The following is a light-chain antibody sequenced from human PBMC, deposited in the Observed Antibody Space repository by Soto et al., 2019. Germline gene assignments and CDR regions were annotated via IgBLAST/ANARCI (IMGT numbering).Light chain of an antibody. J-gene: IGLJ3*02. CDR2: NTN. CDR3: LFSYFPGRPV. V-gene: IGLV7-46*01. Sequence: QAVVTQEPSLTVFQGGTVTLTRGSSTVAVTSGHNAYWFQQKPVQAPSTLISNTNNKHFWTPARFSGSLLGGKAALTLSGAQPEYEAEYYCLFSYFPGRPVFGGRTKLTVL. CDR1: TVAVTSGHN.